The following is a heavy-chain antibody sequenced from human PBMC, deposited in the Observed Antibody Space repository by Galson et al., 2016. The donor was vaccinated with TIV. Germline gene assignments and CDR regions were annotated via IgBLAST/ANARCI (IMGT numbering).Heavy chain of an antibody. CDR2: FTNSGSAI. J-gene: IGHJ6*02. V-gene: IGHV3-11*01. CDR3: ARVPTIFGVVIKRDGMDV. CDR1: GFTFSDYC. D-gene: IGHD3-3*01. Sequence: SLRLSCAASGFTFSDYCMSWIRQAPGKGLEWVSYFTNSGSAINYAASVEGRFTISRDNAKNSLYLQMNSLRAEDTAVYYCARVPTIFGVVIKRDGMDVWGQGTTVTVSS.